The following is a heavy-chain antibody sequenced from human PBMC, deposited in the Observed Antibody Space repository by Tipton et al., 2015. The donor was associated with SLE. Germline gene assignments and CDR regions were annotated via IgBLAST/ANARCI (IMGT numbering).Heavy chain of an antibody. D-gene: IGHD3-10*01. CDR3: ARDGTLLWFVALDY. CDR2: IYYSGST. J-gene: IGHJ4*02. V-gene: IGHV4-39*07. Sequence: TLSLTCSVSGGSISSSSYYLGWIRQPPGKGLEWIGSIYYSGSTYYNPSLKSRVTISVDTSKNQFSLKLSSVTAADTAVYYCARDGTLLWFVALDYWGQGTLVTVSS. CDR1: GGSISSSSYY.